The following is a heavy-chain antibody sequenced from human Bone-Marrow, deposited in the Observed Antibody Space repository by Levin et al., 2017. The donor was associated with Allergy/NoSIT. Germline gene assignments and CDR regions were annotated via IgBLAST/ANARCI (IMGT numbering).Heavy chain of an antibody. CDR1: GFTFSNDW. CDR2: IKQDGNEK. V-gene: IGHV3-7*01. Sequence: GGSLRLSCAASGFTFSNDWMSWVRQTPGKGLEWVANIKQDGNEKYYVDSVKGRFTISRDNTKNSLYLQMNSLRAEDTAVYYRARDEHYAGNSDYWGQGTLVTVSS. D-gene: IGHD4-23*01. J-gene: IGHJ4*02. CDR3: ARDEHYAGNSDY.